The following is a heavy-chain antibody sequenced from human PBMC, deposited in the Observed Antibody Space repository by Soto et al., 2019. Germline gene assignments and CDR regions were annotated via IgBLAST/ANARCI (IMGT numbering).Heavy chain of an antibody. CDR2: ISSSGTYI. CDR3: ARDPSACSSNSCWGYYALDV. V-gene: IGHV3-21*01. J-gene: IGHJ6*02. D-gene: IGHD2-2*01. CDR1: GFTFSTYS. Sequence: GGSLRLSCAASGFTFSTYSMNWVRQAPGKGLEWVSSISSSGTYIHYADSLKGRFTISRDNAKNSLYLQMISLRAEDTAVYYCARDPSACSSNSCWGYYALDVWGQGTTVTVYS.